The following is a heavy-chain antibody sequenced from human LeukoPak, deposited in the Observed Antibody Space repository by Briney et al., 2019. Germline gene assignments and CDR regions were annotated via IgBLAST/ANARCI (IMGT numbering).Heavy chain of an antibody. CDR1: GYTFTGYY. Sequence: ASVKVSCKASGYTFTGYYMHWVRQAPGQALEWMGWINPNGGGTKYAQNLQGRVTMTRDTSTSTAYMELSRLTSDDTAMYYCAREGASGSTNYYGMDVWGQGTTVTVSS. D-gene: IGHD1-26*01. V-gene: IGHV1-2*02. J-gene: IGHJ6*02. CDR3: AREGASGSTNYYGMDV. CDR2: INPNGGGT.